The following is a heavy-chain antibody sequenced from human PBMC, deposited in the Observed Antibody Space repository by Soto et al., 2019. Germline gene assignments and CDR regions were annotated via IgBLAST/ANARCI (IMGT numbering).Heavy chain of an antibody. CDR1: GGSISSSSYY. Sequence: QLQLQESGPGLVKPSETLSLTCTVSGGSISSSSYYWGWIRQPPGKGLEWIGSIYYSGSTYYNPSLKSRVTISVDTSKNQFSLKLSSVTAADTAVYDCATSFVVVTSYFDYWGQGTLVTVSS. CDR2: IYYSGST. CDR3: ATSFVVVTSYFDY. V-gene: IGHV4-39*01. J-gene: IGHJ4*02. D-gene: IGHD2-21*02.